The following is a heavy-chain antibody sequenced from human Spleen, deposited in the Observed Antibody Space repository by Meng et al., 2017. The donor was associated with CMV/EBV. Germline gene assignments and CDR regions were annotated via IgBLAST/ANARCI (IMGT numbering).Heavy chain of an antibody. CDR2: IIPIFGTA. D-gene: IGHD2-2*01. CDR3: ARGRNDIVVVPAAMGYYGMDV. J-gene: IGHJ6*02. V-gene: IGHV1-69*05. CDR1: GGTFSSYA. Sequence: SVKVSCKASGGTFSSYAISWVRQAPGQGLEWMGGIIPIFGTANYAQKFQGRVTITTDESTSTAYMELSSLRSEDTAVYSCARGRNDIVVVPAAMGYYGMDVWGQGTTVTVSS.